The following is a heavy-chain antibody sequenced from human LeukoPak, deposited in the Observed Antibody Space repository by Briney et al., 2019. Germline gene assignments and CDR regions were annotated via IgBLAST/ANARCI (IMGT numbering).Heavy chain of an antibody. CDR2: IYHSGST. Sequence: SETLSLTCAVSGYSISSGYYWGWIRQPPGKGLEWIGSIYHSGSTYYNPSLKSRVTISVDTSKNQFSLKLSSVTAADTAVYYCARHVAYDFWSDSKYYFDYWGQGTLVTVSS. V-gene: IGHV4-38-2*01. J-gene: IGHJ4*02. CDR1: GYSISSGYY. D-gene: IGHD3-3*01. CDR3: ARHVAYDFWSDSKYYFDY.